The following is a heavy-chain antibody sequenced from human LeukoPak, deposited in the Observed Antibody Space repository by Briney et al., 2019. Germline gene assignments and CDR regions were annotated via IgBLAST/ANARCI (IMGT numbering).Heavy chain of an antibody. J-gene: IGHJ4*02. CDR1: GYSISSGFN. CDR2: IHHSGST. D-gene: IGHD3-10*01. CDR3: ARYGHYFDY. V-gene: IGHV4-38-2*01. Sequence: PSETLSLACALSGYSISSGFNWGWIRQPPGKGLEYIGNIHHSGSTSYNPSLKSRVTISVDTSKNQFSLTLRFVTAADTAVYYCARYGHYFDYWGQGTLVTVS.